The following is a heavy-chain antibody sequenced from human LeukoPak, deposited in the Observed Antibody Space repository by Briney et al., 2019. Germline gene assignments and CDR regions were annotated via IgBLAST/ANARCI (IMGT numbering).Heavy chain of an antibody. V-gene: IGHV3-7*01. Sequence: PGRSLRLSCAASGFTFSSYWMSWVRQAPGKGLEWVANIKQDGSDKYYVDAEKGRFTISRDNAKNSLFLQMNSLRAEDTAVYYCARDKSDRSGSKFDSWGQGTLVTVSS. CDR3: ARDKSDRSGSKFDS. J-gene: IGHJ4*02. CDR1: GFTFSSYW. D-gene: IGHD3-22*01. CDR2: IKQDGSDK.